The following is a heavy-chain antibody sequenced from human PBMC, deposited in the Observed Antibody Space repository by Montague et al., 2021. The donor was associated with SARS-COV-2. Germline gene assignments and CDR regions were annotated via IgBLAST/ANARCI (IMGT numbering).Heavy chain of an antibody. CDR1: GGSISGYY. CDR3: ARSSGWYSARCNYYYYYGMDV. CDR2: IYYSGST. J-gene: IGHJ6*02. V-gene: IGHV4-59*01. D-gene: IGHD6-19*01. Sequence: SETLSLTCTVSGGSISGYYWNWVRQPPGNGLEWIGYIYYSGSTNYNPSLRGRVTISVDTSKNQFSLRLSSVTAADTAVYYCARSSGWYSARCNYYYYYGMDVWGQGTTVTVSS.